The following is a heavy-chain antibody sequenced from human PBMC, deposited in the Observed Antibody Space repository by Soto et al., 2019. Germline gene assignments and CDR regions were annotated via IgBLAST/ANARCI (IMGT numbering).Heavy chain of an antibody. CDR3: ARDALVRGVHPPDY. CDR2: IWYDGSNE. Sequence: QVQLAESGGGVVQSGRSLRLSCAASGFALSSFDMHWVRQAPGKGLEWVAVIWYDGSNEYYADSVKGRCTISRDNSKNTLYLQMNSLRVEDTAVYYCARDALVRGVHPPDYWGQGTLVTVSS. D-gene: IGHD3-10*01. J-gene: IGHJ4*02. CDR1: GFALSSFD. V-gene: IGHV3-33*01.